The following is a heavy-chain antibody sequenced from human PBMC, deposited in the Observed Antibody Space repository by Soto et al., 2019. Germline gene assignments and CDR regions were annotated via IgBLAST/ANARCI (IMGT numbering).Heavy chain of an antibody. CDR2: ISGSGGST. J-gene: IGHJ6*02. V-gene: IGHV3-23*01. CDR1: GFTFSSYA. Sequence: GSLRLSCAASGFTFSSYAMSWVRQAPGKGLEWVSAISGSGGSTYYADSVKGRFTISRDNSKNTLYLQMNSLRAEDTAVYYCEKLGQLARWSMDVWGQGTTVTVSS. D-gene: IGHD6-6*01. CDR3: EKLGQLARWSMDV.